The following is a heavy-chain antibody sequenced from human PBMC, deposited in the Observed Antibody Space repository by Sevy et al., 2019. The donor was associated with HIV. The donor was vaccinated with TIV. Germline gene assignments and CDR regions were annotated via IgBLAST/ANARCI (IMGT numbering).Heavy chain of an antibody. Sequence: GGSLRLSCAASGFPFSNYAMSWVRQAPGKGLEWVSTLIGGGCRTYYADSVTGRFIISRDNSRNTLYLQMNSLRAEDTAIYYCAKRRVQSGRSGGGANYGMDVCGRGTTVTVSS. D-gene: IGHD2-8*02. CDR1: GFPFSNYA. V-gene: IGHV3-23*01. CDR3: AKRRVQSGRSGGGANYGMDV. CDR2: LIGGGCRT. J-gene: IGHJ6*02.